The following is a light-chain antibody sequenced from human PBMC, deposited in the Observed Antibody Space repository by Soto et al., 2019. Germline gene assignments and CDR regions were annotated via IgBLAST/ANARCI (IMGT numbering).Light chain of an antibody. Sequence: EIVLTQSPGTLSLSPGERATLSCRASQSVSSSYLAWYQQKPGQAPRLLIYGASSRATGIQDRFSGSGSGTDFTLTIRRLEPEDFAVYYCKQYNSWPWTFGQGTKVDIK. V-gene: IGKV3-20*01. CDR2: GAS. J-gene: IGKJ1*01. CDR1: QSVSSSY. CDR3: KQYNSWPWT.